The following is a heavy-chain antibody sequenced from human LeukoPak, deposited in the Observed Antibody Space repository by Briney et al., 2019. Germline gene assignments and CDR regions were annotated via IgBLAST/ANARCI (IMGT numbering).Heavy chain of an antibody. D-gene: IGHD1-1*01. J-gene: IGHJ6*03. Sequence: PGGSLRLSCAASGFTFSSYSMNWVRQAPGKGQEWVSYISRRSSNIYYADSVKGRFTITRDDAKNSLYLQMNSLRAEDTAAYYCAREDNLGNYYNFYMDVWGKGTTVSVSS. CDR2: ISRRSSNI. V-gene: IGHV3-48*01. CDR3: AREDNLGNYYNFYMDV. CDR1: GFTFSSYS.